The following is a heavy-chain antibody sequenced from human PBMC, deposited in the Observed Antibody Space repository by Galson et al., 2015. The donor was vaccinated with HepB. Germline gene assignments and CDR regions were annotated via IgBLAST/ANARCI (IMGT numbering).Heavy chain of an antibody. V-gene: IGHV3-49*03. Sequence: SLRLSCAGSGFTFRDYAMSWFRQAPGKGLEWVGFIRSKAYGGTTQYAASVKGRFTISRDDSKTIAYLQMNSLKTEDTAVYYCARDPATFQSFDYWGQGALVTVSS. CDR3: ARDPATFQSFDY. J-gene: IGHJ4*02. D-gene: IGHD3-16*01. CDR2: IRSKAYGGTT. CDR1: GFTFRDYA.